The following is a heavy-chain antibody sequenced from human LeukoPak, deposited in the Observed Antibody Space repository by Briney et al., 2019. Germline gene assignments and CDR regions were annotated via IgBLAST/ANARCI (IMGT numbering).Heavy chain of an antibody. Sequence: ETSETLSLTCTVSGGSISSYYWSWIRQPPGKGLEWIGYIYYGGSTNYNPSLKSRVTISVDTSKNQFSLKLSSVTAADTAVYYCARQKLYSGTLDPWGQGTLVTVSS. CDR2: IYYGGST. CDR1: GGSISSYY. CDR3: ARQKLYSGTLDP. J-gene: IGHJ5*02. V-gene: IGHV4-59*01. D-gene: IGHD1-26*01.